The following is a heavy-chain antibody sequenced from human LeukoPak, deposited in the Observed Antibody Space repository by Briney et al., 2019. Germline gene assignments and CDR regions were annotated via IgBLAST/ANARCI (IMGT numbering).Heavy chain of an antibody. CDR1: GFTFSSHL. V-gene: IGHV3-74*01. CDR3: ARGEGYYYDSSGYLDY. Sequence: PGGSLRLSCAASGFTFSSHLMHWVRQAPGKGLVWVSRISSDGTYTNYADSVRGRFTISRDNAKNSLYLQMNSLRAEDTAVYYCARGEGYYYDSSGYLDYWGQGTLVTISS. D-gene: IGHD3-22*01. CDR2: ISSDGTYT. J-gene: IGHJ4*02.